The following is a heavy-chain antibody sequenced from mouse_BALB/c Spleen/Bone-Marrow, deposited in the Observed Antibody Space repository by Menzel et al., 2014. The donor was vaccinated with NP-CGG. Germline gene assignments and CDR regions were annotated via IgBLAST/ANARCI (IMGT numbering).Heavy chain of an antibody. CDR1: GFTFTDYY. Sequence: DVMLVESGGGLVQPGGSLRLSCATSGFTFTDYYMNWVRQPPGEALEWLAFIRNKANGYTAEYSASVKGRFTISRDNSQSILYLHMNALRAEDSAAYYCARDMGGIPFDAWGQGTTLTVSS. D-gene: IGHD4-1*01. CDR3: ARDMGGIPFDA. CDR2: IRNKANGYTA. J-gene: IGHJ2*01. V-gene: IGHV7-3*02.